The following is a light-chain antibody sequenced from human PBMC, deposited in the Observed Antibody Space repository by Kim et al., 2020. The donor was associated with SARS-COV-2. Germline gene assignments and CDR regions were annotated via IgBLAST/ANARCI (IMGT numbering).Light chain of an antibody. Sequence: SSELTQDPAVSVALGQTVRITCQGDSLISYYASWYQQKPGQATVLVIYGKNDRPSGIPDRFSGSSSGNTASLPITGAQADDEADYYCNSRDSSGNHYVFG. CDR2: GKN. V-gene: IGLV3-19*01. CDR1: SLISYY. CDR3: NSRDSSGNHYV. J-gene: IGLJ1*01.